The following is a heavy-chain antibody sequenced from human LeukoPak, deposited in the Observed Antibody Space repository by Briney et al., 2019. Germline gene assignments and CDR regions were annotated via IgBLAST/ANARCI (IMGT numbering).Heavy chain of an antibody. CDR1: GGSISSYY. J-gene: IGHJ4*02. D-gene: IGHD5-24*01. CDR3: ARRNRMATIFGEAFDY. V-gene: IGHV4-59*01. CDR2: IYYSGST. Sequence: KTSETLSLTCTVSGGSISSYYWSWIRQPPGKGLEWIGYIYYSGSTNYNPSLKSRVTISVDTSKDQFSLKLSSVTAADTAVYYCARRNRMATIFGEAFDYWGQGTLVTVSS.